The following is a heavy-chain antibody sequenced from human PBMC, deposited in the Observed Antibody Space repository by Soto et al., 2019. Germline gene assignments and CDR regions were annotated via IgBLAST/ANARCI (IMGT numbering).Heavy chain of an antibody. V-gene: IGHV4-34*01. Sequence: QVHLQQWGAGLLKPSETLSLTCAVYGGSFSDTYWNWFRQPPGKGLEWIGEINHNTNTIYNPSLPRRATXSXDXTKNHFSLKLPSVTAADTAVYYCARGVRLFRGSFDPWGQGTLVTVSS. J-gene: IGHJ5*02. CDR3: ARGVRLFRGSFDP. CDR1: GGSFSDTY. CDR2: INHNTNT. D-gene: IGHD2-15*01.